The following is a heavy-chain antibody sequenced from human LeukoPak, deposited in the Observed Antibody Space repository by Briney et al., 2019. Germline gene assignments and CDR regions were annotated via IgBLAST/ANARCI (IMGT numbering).Heavy chain of an antibody. J-gene: IGHJ4*02. CDR3: AKVRDYDILTGPFDFDY. CDR1: GGSISSSSYC. CDR2: ISYDGSNK. V-gene: IGHV3-30*18. Sequence: LSLTCTVSGGSISSSSYCWGWIRQPPGKGLEWVAVISYDGSNKYYADSVKGRFTISRDNSKNTLYLQMNSLRAEDTAVYYCAKVRDYDILTGPFDFDYWGQGTLVTVSS. D-gene: IGHD3-9*01.